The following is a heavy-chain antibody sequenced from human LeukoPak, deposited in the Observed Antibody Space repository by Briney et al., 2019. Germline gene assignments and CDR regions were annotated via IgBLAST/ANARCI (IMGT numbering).Heavy chain of an antibody. J-gene: IGHJ6*03. D-gene: IGHD5-12*01. V-gene: IGHV1-69*13. CDR3: AKNSDYEPNSYYYYMDV. CDR1: GYTFTGYY. Sequence: SVKVSCKASGYTFTGYYMHWVRQAPGQGLEWMGGIMTIFGSANYAQKFQGRLTITADESTSTTYMELSSLRAEDTAVYYCAKNSDYEPNSYYYYMDVWGKGTSVTISS. CDR2: IMTIFGSA.